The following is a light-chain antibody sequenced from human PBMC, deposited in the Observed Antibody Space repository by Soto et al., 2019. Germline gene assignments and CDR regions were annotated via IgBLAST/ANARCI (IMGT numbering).Light chain of an antibody. V-gene: IGLV2-14*01. CDR1: SSDVGGYNY. J-gene: IGLJ1*01. Sequence: QSALTQPASVSGSPGQSITISCTGTSSDVGGYNYVAWYQQHPGKAPKLIIYDVTNRPSGVSNRFSGSKSGNTASLTISGLQADDEADYHCSSYTSSSTPYVFGTGTKFTVL. CDR2: DVT. CDR3: SSYTSSSTPYV.